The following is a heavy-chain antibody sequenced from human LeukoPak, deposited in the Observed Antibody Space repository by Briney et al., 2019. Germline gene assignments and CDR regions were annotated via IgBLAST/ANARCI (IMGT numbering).Heavy chain of an antibody. V-gene: IGHV1-69*05. J-gene: IGHJ5*02. D-gene: IGHD1-7*01. CDR2: IIPIFGTA. CDR1: GGTFSSYA. CDR3: ASDRKDNWNYIT. Sequence: ASVKVSCKASGGTFSSYAISWVRQAPGQGLEWMGGIIPIFGTANYAQKFQGRVTITTDESTSTAYMELSSLRSEDTAVYYCASDRKDNWNYITWGQGTLVTASS.